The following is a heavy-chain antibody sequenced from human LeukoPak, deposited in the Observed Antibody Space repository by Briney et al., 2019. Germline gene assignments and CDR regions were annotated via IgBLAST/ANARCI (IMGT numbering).Heavy chain of an antibody. V-gene: IGHV1-18*01. D-gene: IGHD4-17*01. Sequence: GASVKVSCKASGYTFTSYGISWVRQAPGQGLEWMGWVNTYNANTHYAQKLQGRVTMTTDTSTSTAYMELGSLRSDDTAVYYCARGRDYAAPDYWGQGTLVTVSS. CDR3: ARGRDYAAPDY. CDR2: VNTYNANT. CDR1: GYTFTSYG. J-gene: IGHJ4*02.